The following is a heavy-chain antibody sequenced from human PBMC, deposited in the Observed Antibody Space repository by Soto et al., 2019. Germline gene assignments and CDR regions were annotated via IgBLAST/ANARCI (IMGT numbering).Heavy chain of an antibody. V-gene: IGHV3-74*01. Sequence: EVQLVESGGGLVQSGGSLRLSCAASGFTFTGNWMHWVRQGPGKGLVWVARINRDGTATTYADSVTGRFTISRDNSKNTLYLQMNSLGAEDTAVYYCATVGTGSYNWFDPWGQGTMVTVSS. CDR3: ATVGTGSYNWFDP. CDR1: GFTFTGNW. CDR2: INRDGTAT. D-gene: IGHD1-26*01. J-gene: IGHJ5*02.